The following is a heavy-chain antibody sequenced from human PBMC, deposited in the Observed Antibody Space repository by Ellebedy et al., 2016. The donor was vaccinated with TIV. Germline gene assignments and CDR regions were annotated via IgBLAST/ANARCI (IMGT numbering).Heavy chain of an antibody. D-gene: IGHD4-17*01. J-gene: IGHJ5*02. CDR2: IYQDGSKQ. CDR1: GFSFRSYW. Sequence: GESLKISCVASGFSFRSYWMSWVRQAPGKGLEWVANIYQDGSKQYYVESVKGRFTISRDNADNSLFLQMNSLRAEDTAVYYCARRGSYGDYAVQINSWFDTWGRGTLVAVSS. V-gene: IGHV3-7*01. CDR3: ARRGSYGDYAVQINSWFDT.